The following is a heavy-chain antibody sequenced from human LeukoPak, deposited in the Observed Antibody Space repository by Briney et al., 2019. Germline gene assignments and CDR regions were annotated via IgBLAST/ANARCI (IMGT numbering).Heavy chain of an antibody. D-gene: IGHD2-8*01. Sequence: ASVKVSCKASGGTFSSYAISWVRQAPGQGLEWMGRIIPILGIANYAQKFQGRVTITADESTSTAYMELSSLRSEDTAVYYCARVWSGLMVYAIQQLDAFDIWGQRTMVTVSS. CDR3: ARVWSGLMVYAIQQLDAFDI. CDR1: GGTFSSYA. V-gene: IGHV1-69*04. J-gene: IGHJ3*02. CDR2: IIPILGIA.